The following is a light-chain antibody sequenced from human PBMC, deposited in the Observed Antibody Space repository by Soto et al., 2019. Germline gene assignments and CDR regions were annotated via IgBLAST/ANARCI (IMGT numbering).Light chain of an antibody. CDR1: EGIGNS. CDR2: DAS. V-gene: IGKV3-11*01. Sequence: EVVLTQSPATLSLSPGEKATLSCRASEGIGNSLAWSQQKLAKAPKLLIYDASHRAIGIPGRFSGDGSGTDFTLTISSLEPEDFAVYYCQWRSDWPPRLTFGGGTKVEIK. CDR3: QWRSDWPPRLT. J-gene: IGKJ4*01.